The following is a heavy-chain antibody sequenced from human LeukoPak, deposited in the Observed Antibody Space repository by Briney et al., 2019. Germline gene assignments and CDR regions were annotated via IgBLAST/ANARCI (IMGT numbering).Heavy chain of an antibody. V-gene: IGHV4-59*11. CDR1: GGSISSHY. J-gene: IGHJ4*02. Sequence: SETLSLTCTVSGGSISSHYWSWIRQPPGKGLEWIGYIYYSGSSNYNPSLKSRVTISVDTSKNQFSLKLSSVTAADTAVYYCARGRPALDYWGQGTLVTVSS. D-gene: IGHD6-25*01. CDR2: IYYSGSS. CDR3: ARGRPALDY.